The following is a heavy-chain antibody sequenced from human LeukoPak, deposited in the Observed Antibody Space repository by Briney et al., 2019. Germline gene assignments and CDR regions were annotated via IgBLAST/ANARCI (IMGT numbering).Heavy chain of an antibody. CDR3: AKGGTLLWFGELGDAFDI. V-gene: IGHV3-23*01. CDR1: GITLSNYG. J-gene: IGHJ3*02. CDR2: ISGSGGST. Sequence: GGSLRLSCVVSGITLSNYGMSWVRQAPGKGLEWVSAISGSGGSTYYADSVKGRFTISRDNSKNTLYLQMNSLRAEDTAVYYCAKGGTLLWFGELGDAFDIWGQGTMVTVSS. D-gene: IGHD3-10*01.